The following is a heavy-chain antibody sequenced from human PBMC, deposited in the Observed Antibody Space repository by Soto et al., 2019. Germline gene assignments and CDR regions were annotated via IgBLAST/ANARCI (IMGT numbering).Heavy chain of an antibody. Sequence: QVQLQEAGPGLVKPSQTLSLTCTVSGGSITNGDYFWNWIRQSPGKGLEWIGFIYHTGTTYYNPSLRSRVSMSVDTSKNQFSLTVNSVTATDTGVYYCARADIVVVVADTGNAVDIWGQGTMVTVSS. J-gene: IGHJ3*02. CDR3: ARADIVVVVADTGNAVDI. CDR2: IYHTGTT. V-gene: IGHV4-30-4*01. CDR1: GGSITNGDYF. D-gene: IGHD2-15*01.